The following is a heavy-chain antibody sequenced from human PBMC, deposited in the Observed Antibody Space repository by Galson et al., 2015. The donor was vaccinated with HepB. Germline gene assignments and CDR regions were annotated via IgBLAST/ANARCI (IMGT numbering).Heavy chain of an antibody. V-gene: IGHV3-33*01. CDR3: ARAREPMDYSFDY. CDR2: IWYDGSNK. Sequence: SLRLSCAASGFTFSSYGMHWVRQAPGKGLEWVAVIWYDGSNKYYADSVKGRFTISRDNSKNTLYLQMNSLRAEDTAVYYCARAREPMDYSFDYWGQGTLVTVSS. D-gene: IGHD2-2*03. J-gene: IGHJ4*02. CDR1: GFTFSSYG.